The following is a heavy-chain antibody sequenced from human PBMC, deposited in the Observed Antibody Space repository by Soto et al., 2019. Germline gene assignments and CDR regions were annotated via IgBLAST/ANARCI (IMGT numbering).Heavy chain of an antibody. V-gene: IGHV1-46*03. CDR1: GYTFTSYY. CDR2: INPSGGST. J-gene: IGHJ6*03. Sequence: ASVKVSCKASGYTFTSYYMHWVRQAPGQGLEWMGIINPSGGSTSYAQKFQGRVTMTRDTSTSTVYMELSSLRSEDTAVYYCARDVIFGVVGGYYYYMDVWGKGTTVTVSS. D-gene: IGHD3-3*01. CDR3: ARDVIFGVVGGYYYYMDV.